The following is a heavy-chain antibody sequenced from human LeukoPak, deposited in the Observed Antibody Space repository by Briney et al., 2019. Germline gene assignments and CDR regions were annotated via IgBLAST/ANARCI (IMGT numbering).Heavy chain of an antibody. J-gene: IGHJ4*02. Sequence: GGSLRLSCAASGFTFSSYAMSWVHQAPGKGLEWVSAISGSGGSTYYADSVKGRFTISRDNSKNTLYLQMNSLRAEDTAVYYCAKDLAYDSSAPRNWGQGTLVTVSS. CDR1: GFTFSSYA. D-gene: IGHD3-22*01. V-gene: IGHV3-23*01. CDR2: ISGSGGST. CDR3: AKDLAYDSSAPRN.